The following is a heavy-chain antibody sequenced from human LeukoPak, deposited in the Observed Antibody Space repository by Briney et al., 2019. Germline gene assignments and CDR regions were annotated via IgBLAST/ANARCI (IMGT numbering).Heavy chain of an antibody. CDR2: IYWDGDK. V-gene: IGHV2-5*02. CDR1: GFSLSTSGVG. CDR3: AHPLRGSGSYDDAFDI. Sequence: SGPTLVKPTQTLTLTCTFSGFSLSTSGVGVGWIRQPPGKALEWLALIYWDGDKRYSPSLKSRLTITKDTSKNQVVLTMTNMDPVDTATYYCAHPLRGSGSYDDAFDIWGQGTMVTVSS. J-gene: IGHJ3*02. D-gene: IGHD3-10*01.